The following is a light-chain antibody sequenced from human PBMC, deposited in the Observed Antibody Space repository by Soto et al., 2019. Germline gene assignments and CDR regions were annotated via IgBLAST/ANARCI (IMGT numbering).Light chain of an antibody. V-gene: IGLV2-14*01. CDR1: SSDIGGYNY. CDR2: EVS. J-gene: IGLJ3*02. CDR3: SAFTLSTTLS. Sequence: QSALTQPASVSGSPGQSITISCTGTSSDIGGYNYVSWYQQHPGKAPKLMIYEVSNRPSGVSNRFSGSKSGNAASLTISGLQAEDDADYYCSAFTLSTTLSFGGGTQLTVL.